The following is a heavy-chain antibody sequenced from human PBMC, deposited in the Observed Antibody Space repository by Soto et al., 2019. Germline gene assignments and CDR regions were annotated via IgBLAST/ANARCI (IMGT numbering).Heavy chain of an antibody. D-gene: IGHD4-17*01. Sequence: SETLSLTCAVYGGSFSSSSYYWGWIRQPPGKGLEWIGSIYYSGSTYYNPSLKSRVTISVDTSKNQFSLKLSSVTAADTAVYYCAQEYGDYKNWFDPWGQGPLVTVSS. CDR1: GGSFSSSSYY. V-gene: IGHV4-39*01. CDR2: IYYSGST. CDR3: AQEYGDYKNWFDP. J-gene: IGHJ5*02.